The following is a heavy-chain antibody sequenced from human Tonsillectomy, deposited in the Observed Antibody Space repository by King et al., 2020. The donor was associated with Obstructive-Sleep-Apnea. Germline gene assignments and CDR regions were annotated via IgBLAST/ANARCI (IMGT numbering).Heavy chain of an antibody. CDR1: GITFSRYR. Sequence: VQLVESGGGLVKPGGSLRLSCAASGITFSRYRMNWVRQAPGKGLEWVSFISSSSNYIYHADSVKGRFTISRDNAKNSLYLQMNSLRAEDTAVYFCARDSWRSCGGDCYSIEWYFDLWGRGTLVTVSS. V-gene: IGHV3-21*01. CDR3: ARDSWRSCGGDCYSIEWYFDL. J-gene: IGHJ2*01. D-gene: IGHD2-21*02. CDR2: ISSSSNYI.